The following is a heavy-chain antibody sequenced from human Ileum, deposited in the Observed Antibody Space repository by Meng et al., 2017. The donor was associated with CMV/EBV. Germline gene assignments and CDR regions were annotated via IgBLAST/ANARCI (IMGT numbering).Heavy chain of an antibody. V-gene: IGHV3-23*01. CDR2: ISDGNART. D-gene: IGHD4-23*01. CDR1: GFPFSNYD. J-gene: IGHJ4*01. CDR3: AKYGGQYLPSDY. Sequence: EALMLESGGGLAQPGGSLTLSCATSGFPFSNYDMGWVRQAPGKGLEWVSVISDGNARTYYADSVKGRFTISRDDSKNTLYLQMNGLRAEDTALYYCAKYGGQYLPSDYWGQGTLVTVSS.